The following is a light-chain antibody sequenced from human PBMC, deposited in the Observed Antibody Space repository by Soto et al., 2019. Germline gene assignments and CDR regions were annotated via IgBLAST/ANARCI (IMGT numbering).Light chain of an antibody. V-gene: IGKV3-15*01. CDR2: YAS. CDR3: QHYSNWPPT. J-gene: IGKJ3*01. Sequence: EVVMTQSPATLSVSPGERVTISCRASESVHRNLAWYQQKPGKGPSLLIYYASTRATGVPDRFTGSGSGTEFTLTISSLQSDDFGVYHCQHYSNWPPTFGPGTKVEIK. CDR1: ESVHRN.